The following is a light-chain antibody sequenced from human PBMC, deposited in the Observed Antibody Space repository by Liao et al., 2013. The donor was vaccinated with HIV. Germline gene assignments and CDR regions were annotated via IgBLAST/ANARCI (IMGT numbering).Light chain of an antibody. V-gene: IGLV3-27*01. CDR3: QVWDSSSNHAV. J-gene: IGLJ7*01. Sequence: SYELTQPSSVSVSPGQTARITCSGDVLAKKYARWFQQKPGQAPVLVIYKDSERPSGIPERFSGSNSGNTATLTISRVEAGDEADYYCQVWDSSSNHAVFGGGTQLTVL. CDR2: KDS. CDR1: VLAKKY.